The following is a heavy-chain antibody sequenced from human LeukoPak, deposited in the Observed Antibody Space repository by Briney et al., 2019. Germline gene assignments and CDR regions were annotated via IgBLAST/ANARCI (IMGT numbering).Heavy chain of an antibody. Sequence: PSETLSLTCTVYGGSISSYSWSWIRQPPGKGLEWIGYIYYSGSTNYNPSLKSRVTISVDTSKNQYSLKLNSVTAADTAVYYCARAHGGGSGWTQNKYLIFWFDPWGQGALVTVSS. CDR2: IYYSGST. D-gene: IGHD6-19*01. CDR3: ARAHGGGSGWTQNKYLIFWFDP. V-gene: IGHV4-59*01. J-gene: IGHJ5*02. CDR1: GGSISSYS.